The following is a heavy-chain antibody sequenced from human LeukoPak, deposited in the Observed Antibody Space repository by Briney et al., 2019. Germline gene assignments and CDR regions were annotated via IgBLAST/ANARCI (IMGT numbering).Heavy chain of an antibody. CDR1: GFTFSTYG. D-gene: IGHD3-9*01. CDR3: ARETGYIDY. Sequence: GGSRRLSCVTSGFTFSTYGINWVRQAPGKGLQWVSYISSSYTTMYADSVRGRFTISRDNAKNSLFLQMNSLSVDDTAVYYCARETGYIDYWGQGTLVTVSS. CDR2: ISSSYTTM. J-gene: IGHJ4*02. V-gene: IGHV3-48*01.